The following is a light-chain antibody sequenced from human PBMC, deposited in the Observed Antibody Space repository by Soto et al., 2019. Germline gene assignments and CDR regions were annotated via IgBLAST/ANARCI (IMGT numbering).Light chain of an antibody. CDR2: HAS. J-gene: IGKJ1*01. CDR3: QHYNSYSEA. Sequence: DIQMTQSPSTLSASIGDRFTISCRASQNIGRWLAWYQQRPGTAPNLLIYHASNLRGGVPSRFSGSGYGTEFNLTISSLQTDDFATYYCQHYNSYSEAFGQGTKVDIK. V-gene: IGKV1-5*01. CDR1: QNIGRW.